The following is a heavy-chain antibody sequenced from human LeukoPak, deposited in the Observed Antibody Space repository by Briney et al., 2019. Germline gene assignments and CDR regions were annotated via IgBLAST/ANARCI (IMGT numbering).Heavy chain of an antibody. CDR2: ISGSGGNT. CDR3: AKDRTWGLDY. J-gene: IGHJ4*02. Sequence: GGSLRLSCAASGFAFNTYGMSWVRQAPGKGLEWVSAISGSGGNTYYADSVKGRFTISRDNSKDTLYLQMNSLRAEDTALYYCAKDRTWGLDYWGQGTLVTVSS. V-gene: IGHV3-23*01. D-gene: IGHD7-27*01. CDR1: GFAFNTYG.